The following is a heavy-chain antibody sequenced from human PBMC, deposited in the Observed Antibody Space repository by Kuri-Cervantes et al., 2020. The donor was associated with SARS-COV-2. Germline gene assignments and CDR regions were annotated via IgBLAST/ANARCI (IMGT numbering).Heavy chain of an antibody. J-gene: IGHJ4*02. V-gene: IGHV4-61*02. D-gene: IGHD6-19*01. CDR3: ARGIAVAGAKYFDY. CDR1: GGSISSGSYY. CDR2: LYTSGST. Sequence: LRLSCTVSGGSISSGSYYWTWVRQPAGKGLEWIGRLYTSGSTNYNPSLKSRVTISADTSKNQFSLNLSSVTAADTAVYYCARGIAVAGAKYFDYWGQGTLVTVSS.